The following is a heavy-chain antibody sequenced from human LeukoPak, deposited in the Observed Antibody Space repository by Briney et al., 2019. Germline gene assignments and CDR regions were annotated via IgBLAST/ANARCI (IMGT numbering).Heavy chain of an antibody. V-gene: IGHV1-3*01. J-gene: IGHJ4*02. CDR3: ARAPPSYYYFDY. CDR1: GYSFTSYA. Sequence: ASVKVSCKASGYSFTSYAMHWVRQALGQRPEWMGWINVDSGNTKYSEKFQGRVTMTRDTSTSTVYLELSSLRSEDTAMYYCARAPPSYYYFDYWGQGTLVTVSS. CDR2: INVDSGNT. D-gene: IGHD2-21*01.